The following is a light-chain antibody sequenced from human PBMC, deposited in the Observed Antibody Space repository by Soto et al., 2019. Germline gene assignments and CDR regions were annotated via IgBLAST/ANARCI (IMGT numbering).Light chain of an antibody. CDR1: QSVSSNY. J-gene: IGKJ1*01. CDR2: GAS. V-gene: IGKV3-20*01. CDR3: QQYGSSRT. Sequence: EIVLTQSPGTLSLSPGERATLSCRASQSVSSNYLAWYQQKPGQAPRLLIYGASTRATGIPDRFSGSGSGTDFTLNISRLEPEYFAVFYCQQYGSSRTFGQGTKVEIK.